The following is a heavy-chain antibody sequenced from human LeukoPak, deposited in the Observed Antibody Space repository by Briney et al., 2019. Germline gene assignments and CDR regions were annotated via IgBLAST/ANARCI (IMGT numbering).Heavy chain of an antibody. CDR1: GYTFTSYG. CDR2: ISAYNGNT. V-gene: IGHV1-18*01. Sequence: ASVKVSCEASGYTFTSYGISWVRQAPGQGLEWMGWISAYNGNTNYAQKLQGRVTMTTDTSTSTAYMELRSLRSDDTAVYYCARDSVAAILYYYYYYMDVWGKGTTVTVSS. CDR3: ARDSVAAILYYYYYYMDV. D-gene: IGHD6-19*01. J-gene: IGHJ6*03.